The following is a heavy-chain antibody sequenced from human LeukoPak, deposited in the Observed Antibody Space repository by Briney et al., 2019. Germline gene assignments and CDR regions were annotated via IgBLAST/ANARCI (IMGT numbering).Heavy chain of an antibody. CDR1: GFTFSTYW. Sequence: GGSLRLSCAASGFTFSTYWMSWVRQAPGKGLEWVANITQDGSEKYYVDSVKGRFTIPRDNAKNSLYLQMNSLRAEDTAVYYCARDLRGVTQWGQGTLVTVSS. V-gene: IGHV3-7*01. CDR2: ITQDGSEK. D-gene: IGHD5-18*01. CDR3: ARDLRGVTQ. J-gene: IGHJ4*02.